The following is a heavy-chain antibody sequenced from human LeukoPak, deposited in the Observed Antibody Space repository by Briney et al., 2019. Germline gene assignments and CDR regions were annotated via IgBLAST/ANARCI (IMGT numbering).Heavy chain of an antibody. J-gene: IGHJ4*02. CDR3: ARGRSTVYPYSFEY. CDR1: GYTFTSYD. D-gene: IGHD5/OR15-5a*01. Sequence: ASVKVSCKASGYTFTSYDINWVRQATGQGLEWMGWMNPNSGSTGYAQKFQGRVTITRNTSISTAYMELSGLRSEDTAVYYCARGRSTVYPYSFEYCGQGTLVTVSS. V-gene: IGHV1-8*03. CDR2: MNPNSGST.